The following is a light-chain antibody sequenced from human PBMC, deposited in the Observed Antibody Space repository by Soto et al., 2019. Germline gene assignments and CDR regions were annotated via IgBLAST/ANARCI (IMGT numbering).Light chain of an antibody. CDR1: QDINNC. CDR3: QHYDNLPPYI. V-gene: IGKV1-33*01. Sequence: DIQMTQTPSSLSASVGDRVTITCQASQDINNCLNWYHQKPGKAPKLLIYDASNLETGVPSRFSGSGSGTHFTFSISSVQPEDVATYYCQHYDNLPPYIFGQGTKLDIK. CDR2: DAS. J-gene: IGKJ2*01.